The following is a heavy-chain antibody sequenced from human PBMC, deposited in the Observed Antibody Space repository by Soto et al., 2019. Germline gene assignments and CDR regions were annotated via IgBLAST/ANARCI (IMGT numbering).Heavy chain of an antibody. Sequence: SLRLSCAASGFTFNSYAMHWVRQAPGQGLEWVAVISFNGIDTYYADSVKGRVTISRDNSRNTVFLQMTSLRTEDTAVFYCAGDIERIRGPHHNSVGPGHWGQEPWSPSPQ. J-gene: IGHJ4*01. CDR2: ISFNGIDT. CDR1: GFTFNSYA. D-gene: IGHD1-1*01. CDR3: AGDIERIRGPHHNSVGPGH. V-gene: IGHV3-30*04.